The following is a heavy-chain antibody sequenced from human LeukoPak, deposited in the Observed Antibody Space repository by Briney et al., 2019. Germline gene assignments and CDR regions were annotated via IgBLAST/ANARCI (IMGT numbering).Heavy chain of an antibody. CDR2: ISGSDGTT. Sequence: GSQRLSCAASGFTFSSYAMSWVRQAPGKGLEWVSAISGSDGTTYYADSVKGRFTISRDNSRYTLSLQMNSLRAEDTAVYYCAKVDNWKYGHHDYWGQGTLVTVSS. V-gene: IGHV3-23*01. CDR1: GFTFSSYA. D-gene: IGHD1-1*01. CDR3: AKVDNWKYGHHDY. J-gene: IGHJ4*02.